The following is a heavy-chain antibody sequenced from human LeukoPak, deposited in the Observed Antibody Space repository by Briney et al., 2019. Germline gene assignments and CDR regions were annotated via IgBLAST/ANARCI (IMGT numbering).Heavy chain of an antibody. D-gene: IGHD6-25*01. CDR3: ASGGIAAGYFDL. J-gene: IGHJ2*01. V-gene: IGHV4-34*01. CDR2: INHSGST. Sequence: SETLSLTCAVYGGSFSGYYWSWIRQPPGKGLEWIGEINHSGSTNYNPSLKSRVTISVDTSKNQFSLKLSSVTAADTAVYYCASGGIAAGYFDLWGRGTLVTVS. CDR1: GGSFSGYY.